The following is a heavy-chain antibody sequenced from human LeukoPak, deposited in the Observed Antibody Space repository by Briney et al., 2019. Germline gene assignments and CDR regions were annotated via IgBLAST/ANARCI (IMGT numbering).Heavy chain of an antibody. CDR2: IIPILGIA. V-gene: IGHV1-69*04. D-gene: IGHD5-18*01. CDR1: GGTFSSYA. CDR3: ARAEVNTADFDY. Sequence: ASVKVSCKASGGTFSSYAISWVRQAPGQGLEWMGRIIPILGIANYAQKFQGRVTITADKSTSTAYMELSSLRSEDTAVYYCARAEVNTADFDYWGQGTLVTVSS. J-gene: IGHJ4*02.